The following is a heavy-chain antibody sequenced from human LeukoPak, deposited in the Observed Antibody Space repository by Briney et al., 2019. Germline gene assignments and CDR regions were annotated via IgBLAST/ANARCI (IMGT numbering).Heavy chain of an antibody. V-gene: IGHV4-61*08. CDR2: IYYSGST. Sequence: PSETLSLTCTVSGGSISSGGYYWSWIRQHPGKGLEWIGYIYYSGSTNYNPSLKSRVTISVDTSKNQFSLKLSSVTAADTAVYYCARDEMVAGQHYGMDVWGQGTTVTVSS. D-gene: IGHD6-19*01. CDR1: GGSISSGGYY. CDR3: ARDEMVAGQHYGMDV. J-gene: IGHJ6*02.